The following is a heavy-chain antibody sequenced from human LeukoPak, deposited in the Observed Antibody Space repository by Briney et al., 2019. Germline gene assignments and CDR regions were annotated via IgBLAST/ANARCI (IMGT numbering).Heavy chain of an antibody. Sequence: AGSLTLSCAASGFIFSILSMDWVSQAPGKGLGGVSRINSDGSSTTYGDSVKGRFTISRDNAKNTLYLQMNSLRAEDTAVYYCARFHASGNWGQGTLVTVSS. J-gene: IGHJ4*02. V-gene: IGHV3-74*01. CDR3: ARFHASGN. D-gene: IGHD3-10*01. CDR1: GFIFSILS. CDR2: INSDGSST.